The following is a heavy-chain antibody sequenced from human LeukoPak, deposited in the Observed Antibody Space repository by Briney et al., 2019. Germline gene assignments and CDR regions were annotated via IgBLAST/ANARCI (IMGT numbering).Heavy chain of an antibody. V-gene: IGHV4-59*12. Sequence: PSETLSLTCTVSGGSISSYYWSWIRQPPGKGLEWIGYIYYSGSTNYNPSLKSRVTISVDTSKNQFSLKLSSVTAADTAVYYCARWRMVRGVIWGMDVWGKGTTVTISS. CDR1: GGSISSYY. D-gene: IGHD3-10*01. CDR3: ARWRMVRGVIWGMDV. J-gene: IGHJ6*03. CDR2: IYYSGST.